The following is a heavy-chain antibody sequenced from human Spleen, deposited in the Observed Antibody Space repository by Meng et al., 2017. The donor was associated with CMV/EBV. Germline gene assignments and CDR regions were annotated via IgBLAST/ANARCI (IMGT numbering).Heavy chain of an antibody. J-gene: IGHJ3*02. V-gene: IGHV4-4*02. CDR2: IFHGGTT. Sequence: GGSISSSNWWSWVRQPPGKGLEWIGEIFHGGTTNYSPSLKSRVIISVDKSKNQFSLKLTSVTAADTAVYYCARVGGSSWSTYAFDIWGQGTMVTVSS. CDR1: GGSISSSNW. CDR3: ARVGGSSWSTYAFDI. D-gene: IGHD6-13*01.